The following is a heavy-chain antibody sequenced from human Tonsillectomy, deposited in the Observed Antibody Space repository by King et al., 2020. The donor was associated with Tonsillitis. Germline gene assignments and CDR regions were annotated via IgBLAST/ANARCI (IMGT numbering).Heavy chain of an antibody. V-gene: IGHV3-30*01. D-gene: IGHD5-18*01. CDR1: GFTFSSYA. Sequence: QLVQSGGGVVQPGRSLRLSCAASGFTFSSYAMHWVRQAPGKGLEWVAVISYDGSNKNYADSGKGRFTISRDNSKKTLYLQMNSLRAEDTAVYYCARDKVDTSMGIDFWGQGTLVTVSS. CDR2: ISYDGSNK. J-gene: IGHJ4*02. CDR3: ARDKVDTSMGIDF.